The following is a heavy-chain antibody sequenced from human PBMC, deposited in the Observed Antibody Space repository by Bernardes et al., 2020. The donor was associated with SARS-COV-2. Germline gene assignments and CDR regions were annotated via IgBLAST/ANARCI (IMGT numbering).Heavy chain of an antibody. CDR2: IIPILGIA. D-gene: IGHD1-26*01. J-gene: IGHJ4*02. CDR3: ARRGASAQTFDY. Sequence: SVKVSCKASGGTFSSYAISWVRQAPGQGLEWMGRIIPILGIANYAQKFQGRVTITADKSTSTAYMELSSLRSEDTAVYYCARRGASAQTFDYWGQGTLVTVSS. CDR1: GGTFSSYA. V-gene: IGHV1-69*04.